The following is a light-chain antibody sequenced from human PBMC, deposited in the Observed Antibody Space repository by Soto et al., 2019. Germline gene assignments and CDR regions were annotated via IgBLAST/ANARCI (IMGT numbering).Light chain of an antibody. CDR3: VLYVGSGISV. V-gene: IGLV8-61*01. Sequence: QTVVTQEPSFSVSPGGTVTLTCGLSSGSVSTSNYPSWYQQTPGQVPRTLIYSTNTRSSGVPDRFSGSILGNKAALTITGAQADDESDYYCVLYVGSGISVFGGGTKVTVL. J-gene: IGLJ2*01. CDR2: STN. CDR1: SGSVSTSNY.